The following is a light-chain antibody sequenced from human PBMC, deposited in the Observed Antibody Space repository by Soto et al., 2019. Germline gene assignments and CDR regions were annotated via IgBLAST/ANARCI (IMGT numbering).Light chain of an antibody. J-gene: IGKJ4*01. CDR2: DAS. V-gene: IGKV3-11*01. CDR1: QSVSSY. Sequence: EIMLTLSPGTLSLYPGDSATLSCRASQSVSSYLAWYQQKPGQAPRLLIYDASNRATGIPARFSGSGSGTDFTLTISSLEPEDFAVYYCQQRSNWPPLTFGGGSKA. CDR3: QQRSNWPPLT.